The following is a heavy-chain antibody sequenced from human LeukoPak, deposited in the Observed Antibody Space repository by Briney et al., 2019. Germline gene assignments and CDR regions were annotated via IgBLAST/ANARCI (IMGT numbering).Heavy chain of an antibody. Sequence: GESLRLSCAASGFTFSSYALSWVRQAPGKGLEWVSAISGSGGSTYYADSVKGRFTISRDNSKNTLYLQMNSLRAEETAVYYCAKTRGTNSPKPIDYWGQGTLVTVSS. CDR2: ISGSGGST. J-gene: IGHJ4*02. V-gene: IGHV3-23*01. CDR1: GFTFSSYA. CDR3: AKTRGTNSPKPIDY. D-gene: IGHD1-26*01.